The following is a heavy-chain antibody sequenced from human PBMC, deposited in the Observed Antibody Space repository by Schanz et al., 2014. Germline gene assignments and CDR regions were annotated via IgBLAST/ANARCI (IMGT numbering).Heavy chain of an antibody. V-gene: IGHV3-66*01. Sequence: EVQLVESGGGLVQPGGSLRLSCAASGFTVSSNYMSWVRQAPGKGLEWVSVIYGGGITYYADSVKGRFTISRDNSKNTLYLQMNSLRAEDTAVYYCANYWYSSSWYVWYFDLWGRGTLVTVSS. CDR2: IYGGGIT. CDR3: ANYWYSSSWYVWYFDL. CDR1: GFTVSSNY. J-gene: IGHJ2*01. D-gene: IGHD6-13*01.